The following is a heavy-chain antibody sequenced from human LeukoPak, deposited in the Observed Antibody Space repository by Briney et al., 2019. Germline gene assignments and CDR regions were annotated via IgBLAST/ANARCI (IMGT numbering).Heavy chain of an antibody. Sequence: RGSLRLSCAASGFTFSTYAMSWVRQAPGKGLDWVSTISDGGSDTHYADSVKGRFTISRDDSKNTLYLQMNSLRAEDTAVYYCAKGNFRDGSDYWGQGTLVTVSS. J-gene: IGHJ4*02. V-gene: IGHV3-23*01. CDR3: AKGNFRDGSDY. CDR2: ISDGGSDT. D-gene: IGHD5-24*01. CDR1: GFTFSTYA.